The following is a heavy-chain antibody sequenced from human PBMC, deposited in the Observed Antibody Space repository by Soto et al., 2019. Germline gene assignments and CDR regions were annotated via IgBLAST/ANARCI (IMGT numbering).Heavy chain of an antibody. D-gene: IGHD5-12*01. V-gene: IGHV1-3*01. CDR3: ARDFSSSMATLVYYGMDV. J-gene: IGHJ6*02. CDR2: INAGNGNT. Sequence: ASVKVSCKASGYTFTSYAMHWVRQAPGQRLEWMGWINAGNGNTKYSQKFQGRVTITRDTSASTAYMELSSLRSEDTAVYYCARDFSSSMATLVYYGMDVWGQGTTVTVSS. CDR1: GYTFTSYA.